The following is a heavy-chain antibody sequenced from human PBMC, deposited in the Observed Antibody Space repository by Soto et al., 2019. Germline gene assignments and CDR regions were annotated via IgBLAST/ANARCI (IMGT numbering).Heavy chain of an antibody. CDR1: GYTFTGYY. V-gene: IGHV1-2*04. CDR3: AREVGYCSSTSCSNWFDP. J-gene: IGHJ5*02. CDR2: INPNSGGT. D-gene: IGHD2-2*01. Sequence: QVQLVQSGAEVKKPGASVKVSCKASGYTFTGYYMHWVRQAPGQGLEWMGWINPNSGGTNYAQKFQGWVTMTRDTSISTAYMELSRLRSDDTAVYYCAREVGYCSSTSCSNWFDPWGQGTLVTVSS.